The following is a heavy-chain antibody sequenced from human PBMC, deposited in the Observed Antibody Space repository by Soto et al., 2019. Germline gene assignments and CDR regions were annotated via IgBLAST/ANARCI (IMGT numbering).Heavy chain of an antibody. CDR3: AREGEGGIFAFY. V-gene: IGHV1-69*13. J-gene: IGHJ4*02. Sequence: SVKVSCKASGGTFSSYAISWVRQAPGQGLEWMGGIIPTFGTANYAQKFQGRVTITADESTSTAYMELSSLRSEDTAVYYCAREGEGGIFAFYWGQGTLVTVSS. CDR2: IIPTFGTA. D-gene: IGHD3-3*01. CDR1: GGTFSSYA.